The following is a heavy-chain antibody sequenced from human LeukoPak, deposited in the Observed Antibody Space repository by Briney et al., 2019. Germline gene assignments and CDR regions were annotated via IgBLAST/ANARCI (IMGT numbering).Heavy chain of an antibody. J-gene: IGHJ4*02. CDR2: IYYSGST. CDR3: ARGLQGGTIIG. Sequence: SETLSLTCTVSGGSISSYYWSWIRQPPGKGLEWIGYIYYSGSTNYNPSLKSRVTISVDTSKNQFSLKLSSVTAADTAMYYCARGLQGGTIIGWGQGTLVTVSS. V-gene: IGHV4-59*01. D-gene: IGHD1-14*01. CDR1: GGSISSYY.